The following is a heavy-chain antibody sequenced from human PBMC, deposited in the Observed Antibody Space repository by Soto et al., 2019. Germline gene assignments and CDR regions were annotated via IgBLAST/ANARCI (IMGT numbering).Heavy chain of an antibody. CDR2: VSANNGHT. V-gene: IGHV1-18*01. D-gene: IGHD2-8*01. Sequence: ASVKVSCKASGFTFRNYGQNWVRQAPGQGLEWMGWVSANNGHTNYAQNLQGRVSMTTDTCTSTAYMGLRGLTFDDTAVYYCARDVESVTAKHFFYDYAMDVWGQ. J-gene: IGHJ6*02. CDR1: GFTFRNYG. CDR3: ARDVESVTAKHFFYDYAMDV.